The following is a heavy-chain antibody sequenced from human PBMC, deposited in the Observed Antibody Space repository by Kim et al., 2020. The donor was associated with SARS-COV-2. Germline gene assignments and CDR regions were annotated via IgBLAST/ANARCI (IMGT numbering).Heavy chain of an antibody. Sequence: GGSLRLSCAASGFTFSSYGMHWVRQAPGKGLEWVAVISYDGSNKYYADSVKGRFTISRDNSKNTLYLQMNSLRAEDTAVYYCARITYCVGDCPTDYWGQGTLVTVSS. CDR3: ARITYCVGDCPTDY. CDR2: ISYDGSNK. D-gene: IGHD2-21*02. CDR1: GFTFSSYG. V-gene: IGHV3-33*05. J-gene: IGHJ4*02.